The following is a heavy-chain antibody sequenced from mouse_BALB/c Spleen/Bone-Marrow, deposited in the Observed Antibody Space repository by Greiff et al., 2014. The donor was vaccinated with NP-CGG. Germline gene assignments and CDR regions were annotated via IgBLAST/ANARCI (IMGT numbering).Heavy chain of an antibody. V-gene: IGHV1-18*01. Sequence: VQLQQPGPEPVKPGASVKMSCKASGYTFTDYHMKWVKQSHGKNLEWIGEINPNNGDTFYNQKYKGKATLTVDKSSSTAYMQLNSLTSEDSAVYYCARRQEDYYAWFAYWGQGTLVTVSA. CDR1: GYTFTDYH. CDR3: ARRQEDYYAWFAY. J-gene: IGHJ3*01. CDR2: INPNNGDT. D-gene: IGHD1-1*01.